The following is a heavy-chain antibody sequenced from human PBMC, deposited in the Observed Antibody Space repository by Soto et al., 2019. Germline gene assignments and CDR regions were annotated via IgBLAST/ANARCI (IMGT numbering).Heavy chain of an antibody. D-gene: IGHD6-6*01. CDR2: ISAYNGNT. CDR1: GYTFTSYG. J-gene: IGHJ5*02. Sequence: ASVKVSCKASGYTFTSYGISWVRQAPGQGLEWMGWISAYNGNTNYAQKLQGRVTMTTDTSTSTAYMELRSLRSDDTAVYYCARDFEYSSLGGPTVADPWGQGTLVTVSS. V-gene: IGHV1-18*01. CDR3: ARDFEYSSLGGPTVADP.